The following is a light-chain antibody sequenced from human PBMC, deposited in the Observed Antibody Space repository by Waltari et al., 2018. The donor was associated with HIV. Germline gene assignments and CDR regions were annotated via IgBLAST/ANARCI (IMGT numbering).Light chain of an antibody. J-gene: IGKJ1*01. V-gene: IGKV1-5*03. Sequence: DIQLTQSPSTLSVSVGDRVTITCRASESISPFLVWYQQKPGKAPRLLIFGASSLQNGVPSRFIGGGSGTDFTLTISSLQPDDFATYYCQHYKSSFRTFGQGTRVEMK. CDR1: ESISPF. CDR2: GAS. CDR3: QHYKSSFRT.